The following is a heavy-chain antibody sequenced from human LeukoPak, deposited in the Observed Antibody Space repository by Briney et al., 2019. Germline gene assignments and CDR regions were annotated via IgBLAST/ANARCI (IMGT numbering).Heavy chain of an antibody. D-gene: IGHD3-22*01. V-gene: IGHV3-64*01. J-gene: IGHJ4*02. CDR1: GFTFSSYA. Sequence: GGSLKLFCAASGFTFSSYAMHWVRQAPGKGLEYVSAISSNGGSTYYANSVKGRFTISRDNSKNTLYLQMGSLRAEDMAVYYCARGRGYYYDSSGYYFPPDIDYWGQGTLVTVSS. CDR3: ARGRGYYYDSSGYYFPPDIDY. CDR2: ISSNGGST.